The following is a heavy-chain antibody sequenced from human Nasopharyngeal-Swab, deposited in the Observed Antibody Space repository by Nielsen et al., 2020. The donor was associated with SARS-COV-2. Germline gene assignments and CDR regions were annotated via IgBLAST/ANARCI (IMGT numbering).Heavy chain of an antibody. CDR3: ARQVWQNYYYMDV. CDR1: GGPIISSSYY. CDR2: IYYSGST. J-gene: IGHJ6*03. V-gene: IGHV4-39*01. D-gene: IGHD3-16*01. Sequence: SETLSLPCTVLGGPIISSSYYWGWIRQPPGKGLEWIGSIYYSGSTYYNPSLKSPVTISVDPSKNQFSLKLSSVTAADTAVYYCARQVWQNYYYMDVWGKGTTVTVSS.